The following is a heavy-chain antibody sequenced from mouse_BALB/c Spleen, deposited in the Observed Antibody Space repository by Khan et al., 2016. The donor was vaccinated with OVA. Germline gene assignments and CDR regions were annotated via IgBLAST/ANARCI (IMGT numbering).Heavy chain of an antibody. CDR3: SRGNYYGYYFDY. V-gene: IGHV3-2*02. D-gene: IGHD1-1*01. CDR2: ISYSGVT. Sequence: EVQPVESGPGLVKPSQSLSLTRTVTGYPITSGYAWNWIRQFPGNKLEWLGYISYSGVTSYTPSLKSRIPITRDTSKNQFFLQLNSVTTEDTATDDCSRGNYYGYYFDYWGQGTTLTVSS. CDR1: GYPITSGYA. J-gene: IGHJ2*01.